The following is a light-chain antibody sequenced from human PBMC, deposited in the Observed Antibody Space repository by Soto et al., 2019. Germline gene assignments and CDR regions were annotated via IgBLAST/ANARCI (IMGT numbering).Light chain of an antibody. CDR3: QQYNSYPWT. Sequence: DIQMTQSPSTLSGSLGDRVTISCRASQTISSMLSCYQQKPGKARKLLIDTASRLESVVASRFSGSGSGTEFTLTISSLQPDDFATYYCQQYNSYPWTFGQGTKVEIK. CDR2: TAS. CDR1: QTISSM. J-gene: IGKJ1*01. V-gene: IGKV1-5*03.